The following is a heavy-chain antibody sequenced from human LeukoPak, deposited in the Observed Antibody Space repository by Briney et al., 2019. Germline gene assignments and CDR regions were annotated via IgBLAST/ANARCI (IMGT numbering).Heavy chain of an antibody. CDR3: ARALHYYDSSGLTY. CDR2: IFPIFGTA. CDR1: GGTLSSYA. D-gene: IGHD3-22*01. J-gene: IGHJ4*02. Sequence: SVKVSCKASGGTLSSYAISWVRQGPGQGVGWMGGIFPIFGTANYAQKFQGRVTITADESTSTAYMELSSLRSEGKAVYYCARALHYYDSSGLTYWGQGTLVTVSS. V-gene: IGHV1-69*13.